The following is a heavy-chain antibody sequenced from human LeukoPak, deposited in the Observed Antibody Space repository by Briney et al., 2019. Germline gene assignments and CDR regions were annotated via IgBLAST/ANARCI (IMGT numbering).Heavy chain of an antibody. V-gene: IGHV4-34*01. CDR2: VNHSGST. D-gene: IGHD2-15*01. CDR3: ARDRYCSGGSCYLGWFDP. CDR1: GGSFSGYY. J-gene: IGHJ5*02. Sequence: PLETLSLTCAVYGGSFSGYYWSWIRHPPGKGLEWIGEVNHSGSTNYNPSLKSRVTISVDASKNLFALKLSSVTAADTAVYYCARDRYCSGGSCYLGWFDPWGQGTLVTVSS.